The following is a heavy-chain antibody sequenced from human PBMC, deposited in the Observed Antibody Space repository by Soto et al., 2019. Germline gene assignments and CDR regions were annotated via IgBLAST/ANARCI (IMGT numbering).Heavy chain of an antibody. D-gene: IGHD3-22*01. V-gene: IGHV4-30-2*01. CDR2: IYQSGST. CDR3: ARELLFYDSDGFSWDDAFDI. Sequence: PSETLSLTCAVSGGSLSSSAYSWSWIRQPPGKGLEWIGFIYQSGSTYYNPSLKSRVTMSLDRPKNQFSLKLSSVNAADTAVYYCARELLFYDSDGFSWDDAFDIWGQGTMVT. CDR1: GGSLSSSAYS. J-gene: IGHJ3*02.